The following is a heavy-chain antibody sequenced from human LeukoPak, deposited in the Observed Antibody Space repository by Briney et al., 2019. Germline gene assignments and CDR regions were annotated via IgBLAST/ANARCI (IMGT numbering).Heavy chain of an antibody. D-gene: IGHD3-16*01. CDR2: ISSSGSSI. CDR1: GFTFSSYE. J-gene: IGHJ4*02. Sequence: PGGSLRLSCAASGFTFSSYEMNWVRQAPGKGLEWVSYISSSGSSIYYADSVKGRFTISRDNAKNSLYLQMNSLRAEDTAVYYCGRAGLFLDATNLAPRWDYIDYWGQGTLVTVSS. CDR3: GRAGLFLDATNLAPRWDYIDY. V-gene: IGHV3-48*03.